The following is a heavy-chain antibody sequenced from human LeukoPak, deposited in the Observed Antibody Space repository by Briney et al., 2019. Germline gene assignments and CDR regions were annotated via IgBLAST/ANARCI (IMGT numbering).Heavy chain of an antibody. J-gene: IGHJ6*02. CDR2: IYYSGST. CDR3: ARLKASGDYQYGMDV. D-gene: IGHD1-26*01. V-gene: IGHV4-31*03. CDR1: GGSISSGGYY. Sequence: PSETLSLTCTVSGGSISSGGYYWSWIRQHPGKGLEWIGYIYYSGSTYYNPSLKSRVTISVDTSKNQFSLKLSSVTAADTAVYYCARLKASGDYQYGMDVWGQGTTVTVSS.